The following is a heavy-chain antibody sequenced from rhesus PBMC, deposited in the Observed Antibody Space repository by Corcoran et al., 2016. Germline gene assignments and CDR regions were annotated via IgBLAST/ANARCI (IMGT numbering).Heavy chain of an antibody. CDR1: GGSISHNY. J-gene: IGHJ6*01. D-gene: IGHD2-39*02. Sequence: QVQLQESGPGQVKPSETLSPPCAVSGGSISHNYWSWTRKSPGKGLEWIGRNSVSLETTDNSPSLKSLIAMSTDTSKNHFFLKLTSVTAAATAIYYCARGSGGHAFDSWGQGVLVTVSS. V-gene: IGHV4-173*01. CDR3: ARGSGGHAFDS. CDR2: NSVSLETT.